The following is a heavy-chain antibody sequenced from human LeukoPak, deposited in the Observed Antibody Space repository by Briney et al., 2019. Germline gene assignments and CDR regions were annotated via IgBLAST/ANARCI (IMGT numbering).Heavy chain of an antibody. J-gene: IGHJ4*02. CDR2: IKQDGSEK. V-gene: IGHV3-7*01. CDR1: GFTLSSYW. Sequence: GGSLRLSCAASGFTLSSYWMSWVRQAPGKGREGGANIKQDGSEKYYVDSVKGRFTISRDNAKNSLYLQMNSLRAEDTAVYYCARDTYDSSGYYYNWGQGTLVTVSS. CDR3: ARDTYDSSGYYYN. D-gene: IGHD3-22*01.